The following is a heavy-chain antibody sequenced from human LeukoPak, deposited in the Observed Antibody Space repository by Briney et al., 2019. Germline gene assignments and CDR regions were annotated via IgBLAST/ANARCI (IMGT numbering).Heavy chain of an antibody. Sequence: ASVKVSCKASGGTFSSYAISWVRQAPGQGLEWMGGIIPIFGTANYAQKFQGRVTITADESTSTAYMELSSLRSEDTAVYYCARVGRGKTAQNYYYYYMDVWGKGTTVTVSS. D-gene: IGHD5-18*01. CDR3: ARVGRGKTAQNYYYYYMDV. CDR2: IIPIFGTA. J-gene: IGHJ6*03. CDR1: GGTFSSYA. V-gene: IGHV1-69*13.